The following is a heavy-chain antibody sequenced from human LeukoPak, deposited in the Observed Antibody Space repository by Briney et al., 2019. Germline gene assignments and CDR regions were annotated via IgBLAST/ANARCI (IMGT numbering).Heavy chain of an antibody. Sequence: GGSLRLSCAASGFTFSSYEMNWVRQAPGKGLEWVSYISSSGSTIYYADSVKGRFTISRDNAKNSLYLQMNSLRAEDTAVDYCARDRWFGELLPYYGMDVWGQGTTVTVSS. CDR1: GFTFSSYE. D-gene: IGHD3-10*01. CDR2: ISSSGSTI. V-gene: IGHV3-48*03. CDR3: ARDRWFGELLPYYGMDV. J-gene: IGHJ6*02.